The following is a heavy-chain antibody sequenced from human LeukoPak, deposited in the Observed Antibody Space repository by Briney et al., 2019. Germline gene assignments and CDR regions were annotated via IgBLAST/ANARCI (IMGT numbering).Heavy chain of an antibody. CDR2: IYYSGST. D-gene: IGHD3-10*01. CDR1: GGSISSYY. J-gene: IGHJ4*02. V-gene: IGHV4-59*01. Sequence: ASETLSLTCTVSGGSISSYYWSWIRQPPGKGLEYVGYIYYSGSTYYNPSLKSRVTISVDTSKNQFSLKLSSVTAADTAVYYCARAGCYYGSGSYYNTPHFDYWGQGTLVTVSS. CDR3: ARAGCYYGSGSYYNTPHFDY.